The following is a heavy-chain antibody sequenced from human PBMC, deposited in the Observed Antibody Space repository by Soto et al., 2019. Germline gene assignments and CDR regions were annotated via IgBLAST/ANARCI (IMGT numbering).Heavy chain of an antibody. D-gene: IGHD4-17*01. V-gene: IGHV3-66*01. CDR3: ARDYYGGDAFDI. CDR1: GFTVSSNY. CDR2: IYSSGST. Sequence: GGSLRLSCAASGFTVSSNYMSWVRQAPGKGLEWVSVIYSSGSTYYADSVKGRFTISRDNSKNTLYLQMNSLRAEDTAVYYCARDYYGGDAFDIWGQGTMVTVSS. J-gene: IGHJ3*02.